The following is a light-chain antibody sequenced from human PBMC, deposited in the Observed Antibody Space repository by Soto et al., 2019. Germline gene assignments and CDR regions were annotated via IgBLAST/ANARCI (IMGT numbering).Light chain of an antibody. Sequence: DIQMTQSPSTLSSSLGDTVTITWRASQRISGWLAWHQQKTGKAPKLLIYDVSALKRGVPQRFSGSGSGTELNLTISRLQPEDFATYYCQKYDSFSVTCGQGTKVDIK. CDR2: DVS. V-gene: IGKV1-5*01. CDR1: QRISGW. J-gene: IGKJ1*01. CDR3: QKYDSFSVT.